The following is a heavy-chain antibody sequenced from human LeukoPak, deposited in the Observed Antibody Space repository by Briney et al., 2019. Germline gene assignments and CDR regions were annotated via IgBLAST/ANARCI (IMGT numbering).Heavy chain of an antibody. CDR3: ARHPAIGSSGSYYFDY. J-gene: IGHJ4*02. CDR1: GYSFTSYW. Sequence: GESLKISCKVSGYSFTSYWIAWVRQMHGKGLEWMGIIYPGDPDTRYSPSFQGQVTISADKSISTAYLQWSSLKASDTAMFYCARHPAIGSSGSYYFDYWGQGTLVTVSS. D-gene: IGHD1-26*01. V-gene: IGHV5-51*01. CDR2: IYPGDPDT.